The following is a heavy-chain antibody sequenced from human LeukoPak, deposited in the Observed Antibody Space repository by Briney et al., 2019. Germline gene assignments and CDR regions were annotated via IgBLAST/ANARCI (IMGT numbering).Heavy chain of an antibody. V-gene: IGHV1-18*01. CDR2: ISAYNGNP. D-gene: IGHD3-22*01. CDR3: ARGFYYDSSGYMVKAFDY. Sequence: GASVKVSCKASGYSFINYGISWVRQAPGQGLEWMGWISAYNGNPNYAQNLQGRVTMTTDTSTSTAYMELRSLRSDDTAVYYCARGFYYDSSGYMVKAFDYWGQGTLVTVSS. CDR1: GYSFINYG. J-gene: IGHJ4*02.